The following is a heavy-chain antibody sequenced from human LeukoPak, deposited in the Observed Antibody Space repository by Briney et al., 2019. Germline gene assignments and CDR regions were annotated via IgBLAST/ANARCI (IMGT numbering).Heavy chain of an antibody. CDR1: RCTFSREW. V-gene: IGHV3-7*03. D-gene: IGHD3-10*01. J-gene: IGHJ4*02. Sequence: CLXLSCAASRCTFSREWMSWVRQAPGKGMEWVANIKQDGSEKYYVDSVKGRFTISRDNAKNSLYLQMNSLRAGDTAVYYCARDGPYYYGSGIDYWGQGTLVTVSS. CDR2: IKQDGSEK. CDR3: ARDGPYYYGSGIDY.